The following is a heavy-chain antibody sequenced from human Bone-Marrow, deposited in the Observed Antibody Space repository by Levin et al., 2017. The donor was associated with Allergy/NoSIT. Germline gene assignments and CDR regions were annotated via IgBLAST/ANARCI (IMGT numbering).Heavy chain of an antibody. J-gene: IGHJ3*02. Sequence: GGSLRLSCAVSGFAFSSYGMHWIRQAPGKGLEWVAGISDDGSKKYYADSVKGRFTISRDNFKNTMEMQMNSLRVEDTAVYYCAKVRRELVIATDAFDIWGPGTMVTVSS. CDR3: AKVRRELVIATDAFDI. D-gene: IGHD3-9*01. V-gene: IGHV3-30*18. CDR2: ISDDGSKK. CDR1: GFAFSSYG.